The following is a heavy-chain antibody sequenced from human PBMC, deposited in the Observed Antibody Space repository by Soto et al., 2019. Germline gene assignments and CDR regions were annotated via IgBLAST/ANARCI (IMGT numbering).Heavy chain of an antibody. J-gene: IGHJ4*02. D-gene: IGHD3-10*01. CDR1: GFTFSSYG. CDR2: ISYDGSNK. V-gene: IGHV3-30*03. CDR3: ARAPGAALFDY. Sequence: QVQLVESGGGVVQPGRSLRLSCAASGFTFSSYGMHWVRQAPGKGLEWVAVISYDGSNKYYADSVKGRFTISRDNSKNTLYLQMNSLRAEDTAVYYCARAPGAALFDYWGQGTLVTVSS.